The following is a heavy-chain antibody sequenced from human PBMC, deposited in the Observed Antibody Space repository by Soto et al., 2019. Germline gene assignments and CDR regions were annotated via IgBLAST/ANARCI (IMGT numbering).Heavy chain of an antibody. D-gene: IGHD3-9*01. Sequence: QVQLVESGGGVVQPGRSLRLSCAASGFIFRSYGMHWVRQAPGKGLEWVAVVSYDGSNKDYADSVKGRFTISRDNSKNTLYLQMNSLRAEDTAVYYCAKGLDILTALSYFDYWGQGILDTVSS. J-gene: IGHJ4*02. V-gene: IGHV3-30*18. CDR2: VSYDGSNK. CDR1: GFIFRSYG. CDR3: AKGLDILTALSYFDY.